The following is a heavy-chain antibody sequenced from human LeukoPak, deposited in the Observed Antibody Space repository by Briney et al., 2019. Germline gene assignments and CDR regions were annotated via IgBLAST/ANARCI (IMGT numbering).Heavy chain of an antibody. CDR3: ARSTTRNWFDP. D-gene: IGHD4-17*01. J-gene: IGHJ5*02. Sequence: SETLSLTCTVSGGSISSSSYYWGWIRQPPGKGLEWIGNIYYSGSTYYNPSLKSRVTISVDTSKNQFSLKLSSVTAADTAVYYCARSTTRNWFDPWGQGTLVTVSS. CDR2: IYYSGST. V-gene: IGHV4-39*07. CDR1: GGSISSSSYY.